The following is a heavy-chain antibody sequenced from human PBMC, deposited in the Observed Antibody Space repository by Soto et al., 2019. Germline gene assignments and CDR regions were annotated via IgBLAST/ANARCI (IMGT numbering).Heavy chain of an antibody. CDR2: ISGSGGST. V-gene: IGHV3-23*01. CDR1: GFTFSSYA. D-gene: IGHD5-18*01. J-gene: IGHJ3*02. CDR3: AKDFGYNYGYDAFDI. Sequence: PGGSLRLSCAASGFTFSSYAMSWVRQAPGKGLEWVSGISGSGGSTYYVDSVKGRFTISRDNSKNTLYLQMNSLRADDTAVYYCAKDFGYNYGYDAFDIWGQGTMVTVSS.